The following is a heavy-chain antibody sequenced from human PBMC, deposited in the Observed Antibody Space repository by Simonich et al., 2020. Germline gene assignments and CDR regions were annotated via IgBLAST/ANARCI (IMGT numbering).Heavy chain of an antibody. CDR1: GFPLSSYA. D-gene: IGHD7-27*01. CDR3: ARDRNWGWFDP. J-gene: IGHJ5*02. CDR2: ISYEGINK. V-gene: IGHV3-30*07. Sequence: QVQLVESVGGVVKPRRSLRLSCAASGFPLSSYAMHWVRQAPCKGRGGVAVISYEGINKYYADSVKGRFTISRDNSKNTLYLQMNSLRAEDTAVYYCARDRNWGWFDPWGQGTLVTVSS.